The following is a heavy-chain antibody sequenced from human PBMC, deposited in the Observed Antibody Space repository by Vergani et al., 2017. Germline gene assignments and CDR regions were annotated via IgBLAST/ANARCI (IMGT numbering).Heavy chain of an antibody. Sequence: VHLVESGGGLVQPGRSLRLSCSGSGFTLGDYAMTWVRQAPGKGLEWVTFIRYDGSNTYYADSVKGRFTISRDNSKNTLFLQMNSLRPEDTAVYYCARDTVTGSRYFDYWGQGTLVTVSS. CDR2: IRYDGSNT. CDR1: GFTLGDYA. J-gene: IGHJ4*02. D-gene: IGHD6-19*01. V-gene: IGHV3-30*02. CDR3: ARDTVTGSRYFDY.